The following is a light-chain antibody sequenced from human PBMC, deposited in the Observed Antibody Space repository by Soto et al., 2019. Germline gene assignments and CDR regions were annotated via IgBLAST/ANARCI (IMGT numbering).Light chain of an antibody. J-gene: IGLJ1*01. CDR2: EVS. Sequence: QSALTQPASVSGSPGQSITISCTGTSSDVGGYNYVSWYQQHPGKAPKLMIYEVSYRPSGVSNRFSGSKSGNTASLTISGLQAEDEADYYCSSYTSSSTQVFGTGTKLTVL. V-gene: IGLV2-14*01. CDR3: SSYTSSSTQV. CDR1: SSDVGGYNY.